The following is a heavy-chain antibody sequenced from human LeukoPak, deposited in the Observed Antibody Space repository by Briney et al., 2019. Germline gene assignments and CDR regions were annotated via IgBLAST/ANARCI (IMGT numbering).Heavy chain of an antibody. CDR3: ARASAPDP. Sequence: PGGSLRLSCEGSGFPFSSYGMHWVCQAPGKWLEWLALISYDSSNWVIADSVKGRFTISRDNSKNTLYLQMNSLRAEDTAVYYCARASAPDPWGQGTLVTVSS. J-gene: IGHJ5*02. V-gene: IGHV3-33*04. CDR1: GFPFSSYG. CDR2: ISYDSSNW.